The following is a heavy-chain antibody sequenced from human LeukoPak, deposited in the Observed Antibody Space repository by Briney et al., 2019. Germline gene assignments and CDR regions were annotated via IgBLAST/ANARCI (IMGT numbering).Heavy chain of an antibody. V-gene: IGHV4-39*01. CDR1: GGSISSSYYY. CDR3: ARGQGYCSGGSCYSAFYY. D-gene: IGHD2-15*01. CDR2: IYYSGST. J-gene: IGHJ4*02. Sequence: SETLSLTCTVSGGSISSSYYYWGWIRQPPGKGLEWIGSIYYSGSTYYNPSLKSRVTISVDTSKNQFSLKLSSVTAADTAVYYCARGQGYCSGGSCYSAFYYWGQGTLVTVSS.